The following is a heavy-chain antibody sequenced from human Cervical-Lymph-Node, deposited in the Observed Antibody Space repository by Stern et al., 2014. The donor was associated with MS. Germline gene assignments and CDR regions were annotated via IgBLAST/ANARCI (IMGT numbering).Heavy chain of an antibody. CDR2: IIPMFGTA. D-gene: IGHD3-10*01. CDR3: ASSVGELTPEAV. J-gene: IGHJ6*02. Sequence: DQLVESGAEVKKPGSSVRVSCKASGGTFSSYAISWVRQAPGPGLEWMGGIIPMFGTANYAQKFQGRVTITADDSTTTAYMEVSSLRSEDTAVYYCASSVGELTPEAVWGQGTTVTVFS. V-gene: IGHV1-69*01. CDR1: GGTFSSYA.